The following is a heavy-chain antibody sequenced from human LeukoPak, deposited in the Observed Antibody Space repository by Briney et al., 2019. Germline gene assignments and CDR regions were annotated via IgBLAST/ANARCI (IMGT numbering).Heavy chain of an antibody. V-gene: IGHV4-34*01. CDR3: ERDRVTTFNYYYYYGMDV. CDR2: ITHSGST. J-gene: IGHJ6*02. CDR1: GVAFSGYY. Sequence: SETLCLSCAVYGVAFSGYYTSWIRQPPGKGLWRIGEITHSGSTNCNPSLKSRVTIAVDTSKNQFSLKLSSVTAADTAVYYCERDRVTTFNYYYYYGMDVGGQGTTVTVSS. D-gene: IGHD4-11*01.